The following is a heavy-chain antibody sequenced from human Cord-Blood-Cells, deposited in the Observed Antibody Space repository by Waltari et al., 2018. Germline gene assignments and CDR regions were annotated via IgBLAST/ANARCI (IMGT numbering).Heavy chain of an antibody. CDR1: GGSCSGYY. Sequence: QVQLQQWGAGRLKPSAPLSLTCPVYGGSCSGYYWRWSRQPPGKGLEWIGEINHSGSTNYNPSLKSRVTISGDTSKNQFSLKLSSVTAADTAVYYCAREGELGEDYWGQGTLVTVSS. D-gene: IGHD3-16*01. J-gene: IGHJ4*02. CDR3: AREGELGEDY. CDR2: INHSGST. V-gene: IGHV4-34*01.